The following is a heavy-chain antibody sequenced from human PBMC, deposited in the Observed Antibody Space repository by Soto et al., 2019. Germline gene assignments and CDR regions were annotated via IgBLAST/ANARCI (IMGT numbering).Heavy chain of an antibody. CDR2: IIPIFGTA. Sequence: GASVKVSCKASVGTFSSYAISWVRQAPGQGLEWMGGIIPIFGTANYAQKFQGRVTITADESTSTAYMELSSLRSEDTAVYYCASHYDSSGYYYSPHDYWGQGTLVTVSS. V-gene: IGHV1-69*13. CDR1: VGTFSSYA. CDR3: ASHYDSSGYYYSPHDY. D-gene: IGHD3-22*01. J-gene: IGHJ4*02.